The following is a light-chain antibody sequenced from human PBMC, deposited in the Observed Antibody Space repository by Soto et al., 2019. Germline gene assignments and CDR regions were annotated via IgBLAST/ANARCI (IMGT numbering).Light chain of an antibody. Sequence: QSLLTQPASLSGSPGQSITISCTGTSSDIGAYDYVSWFQQHPGKAPKLMISEVNNRPSGVSNRFSGSKSGNTAYLTISGLQVEDEAEYFCFSFTPTSTHVVGKGTKVTVL. J-gene: IGLJ1*01. V-gene: IGLV2-14*01. CDR1: SSDIGAYDY. CDR2: EVN. CDR3: FSFTPTSTHV.